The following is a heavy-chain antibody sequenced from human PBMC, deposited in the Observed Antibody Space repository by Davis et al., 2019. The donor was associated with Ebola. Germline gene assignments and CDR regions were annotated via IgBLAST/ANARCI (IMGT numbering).Heavy chain of an antibody. CDR1: GFTFSDYY. J-gene: IGHJ4*02. V-gene: IGHV3-11*06. CDR2: ISSSSSYT. CDR3: ARGKVAGTFDD. Sequence: GESLKISCAASGFTFSDYYMRWIRQAPGKGLEWVSYISSSSSYTNYADSVKGRFTISRDNAKNSLYLQMNSLRAEDTAVYYCARGKVAGTFDDWGQGTLVTVSS. D-gene: IGHD6-19*01.